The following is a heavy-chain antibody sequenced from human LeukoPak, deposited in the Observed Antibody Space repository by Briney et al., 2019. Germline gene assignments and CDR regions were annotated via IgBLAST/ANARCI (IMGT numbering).Heavy chain of an antibody. J-gene: IGHJ4*02. Sequence: GSSVKVSCKASGGTFSSYAISWVRQAPGQGLEWMGGIIPIFGTANYAQKFQGRVTMTRNTSISTAYMELSSLRSEDTAVYYCARRGDIRGRRWVDYWGQGTLVTVSS. CDR3: ARRGDIRGRRWVDY. D-gene: IGHD2-15*01. CDR1: GGTFSSYA. V-gene: IGHV1-69*05. CDR2: IIPIFGTA.